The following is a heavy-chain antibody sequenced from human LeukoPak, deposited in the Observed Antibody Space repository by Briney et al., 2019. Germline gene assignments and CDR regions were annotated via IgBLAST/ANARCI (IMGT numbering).Heavy chain of an antibody. V-gene: IGHV3-7*01. CDR2: IKEDGSEK. J-gene: IGHJ4*02. Sequence: GGSLRLSCAASGFSFSSYWMSWVRQAPGKGLEWVANIKEDGSEKNYVDSVKGRFTISRDSAKNSLYLQMNSLRAEDTAVYYCARKDSSPRTFDYWGQGTLVTVSS. CDR1: GFSFSSYW. D-gene: IGHD3-22*01. CDR3: ARKDSSPRTFDY.